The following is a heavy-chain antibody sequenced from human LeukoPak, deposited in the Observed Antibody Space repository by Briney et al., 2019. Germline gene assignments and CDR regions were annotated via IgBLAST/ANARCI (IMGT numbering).Heavy chain of an antibody. Sequence: GGSVRLSCAASGFTFSTSDMSWVRQAPGKGLEWLSYIDSSSTPIYYADSVKGRFTISRDNAKSSLYLQMNSLRAEDTAVYYCARSGLHDYWGQGTLVTVSS. V-gene: IGHV3-48*04. D-gene: IGHD3-10*01. CDR1: GFTFSTSD. J-gene: IGHJ4*02. CDR3: ARSGLHDY. CDR2: IDSSSTPI.